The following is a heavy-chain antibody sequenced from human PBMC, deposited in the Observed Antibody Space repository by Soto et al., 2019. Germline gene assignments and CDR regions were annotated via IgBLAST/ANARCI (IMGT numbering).Heavy chain of an antibody. J-gene: IGHJ4*02. CDR3: ATSFGSGSRAFDY. D-gene: IGHD3-10*01. V-gene: IGHV1-3*01. Sequence: ASVKVSCKASGYTFTSYAMHWVRQAPGQRLEWMGWINAGNGNTKYSQRFQGRVTITADKSTSTAYMVLSSLRSEDTAIYYCATSFGSGSRAFDYWGQGALVTVSS. CDR2: INAGNGNT. CDR1: GYTFTSYA.